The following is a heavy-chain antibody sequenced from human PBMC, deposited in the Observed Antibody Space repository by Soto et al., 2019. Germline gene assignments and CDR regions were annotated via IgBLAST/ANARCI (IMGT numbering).Heavy chain of an antibody. V-gene: IGHV3-33*01. D-gene: IGHD3-10*01. J-gene: IGHJ4*02. CDR3: ARDQGVRGVITMAFDY. CDR1: GFTFSSYG. CDR2: IWYDGSNK. Sequence: QVQLVESGGGVVQPGRSLRLSCAASGFTFSSYGMHWVRQAPGKGLEWVAVIWYDGSNKYYADSVKGRFTISRDNSKNTLYLQMNSLRAEDTAVYYCARDQGVRGVITMAFDYWGQGTLVTVSS.